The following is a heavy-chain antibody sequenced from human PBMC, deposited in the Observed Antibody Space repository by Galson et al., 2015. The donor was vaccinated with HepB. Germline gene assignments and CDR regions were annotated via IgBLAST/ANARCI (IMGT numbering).Heavy chain of an antibody. D-gene: IGHD2-2*01. J-gene: IGHJ3*02. V-gene: IGHV3-30*18. CDR1: GFTFSSYG. CDR2: ISYDGSNK. Sequence: FLRLSCAASGFTFSSYGMHWVRQAPGKGLEWVAVISYDGSNKYYADSVKGRFTISRDNSKNTLYLQMNSLRAEDTAVYYCAKSTGAKYQLLFPDAFDIWGQGTMVTVSS. CDR3: AKSTGAKYQLLFPDAFDI.